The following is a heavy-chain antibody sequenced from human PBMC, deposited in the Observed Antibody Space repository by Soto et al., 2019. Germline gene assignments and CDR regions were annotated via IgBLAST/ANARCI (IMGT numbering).Heavy chain of an antibody. D-gene: IGHD3-3*01. CDR2: ISGSGGST. Sequence: GGSLRLSCAASGFTFSSYAMSWVRQAPGKGLEWVSAISGSGGSTYYADSVKGRFTISRDNSKNTLYLQMNSQRAEDTAVYYCAKVLGHYEYTDAFDIWGQGTMVTVSS. CDR3: AKVLGHYEYTDAFDI. J-gene: IGHJ3*02. V-gene: IGHV3-23*01. CDR1: GFTFSSYA.